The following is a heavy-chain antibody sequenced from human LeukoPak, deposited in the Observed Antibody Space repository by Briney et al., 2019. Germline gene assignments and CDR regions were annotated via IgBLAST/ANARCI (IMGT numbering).Heavy chain of an antibody. CDR2: ISYDGSNK. Sequence: GGSLRLSCAASGFTFSSYGMHWVRQAPGKGLEWVAVISYDGSNKYYADSVKGRFTVSRDNSKNTLYLQMNSLRAEDTAVYYCAKDSHRRYILTAAGAFDIWGQGTMVTVSS. V-gene: IGHV3-30*18. J-gene: IGHJ3*02. CDR3: AKDSHRRYILTAAGAFDI. D-gene: IGHD3-9*01. CDR1: GFTFSSYG.